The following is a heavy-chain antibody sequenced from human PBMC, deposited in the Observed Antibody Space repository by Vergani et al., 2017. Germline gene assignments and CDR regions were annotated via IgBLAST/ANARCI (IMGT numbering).Heavy chain of an antibody. CDR1: GFTFNQYG. D-gene: IGHD1-14*01. CDR3: ARDLRLLYNRFDP. J-gene: IGHJ5*02. V-gene: IGHV3-33*01. Sequence: QVQLLESGGGVVQPGRSLRLSCAALGFTFNQYGMHWVRQAPGKGLEWVAVTWYDGNNKQYADSVKGRFTISRDNSKSTMYLQMNSLRDEGTGVYYCARDLRLLYNRFDPWGQGTLVTVSS. CDR2: TWYDGNNK.